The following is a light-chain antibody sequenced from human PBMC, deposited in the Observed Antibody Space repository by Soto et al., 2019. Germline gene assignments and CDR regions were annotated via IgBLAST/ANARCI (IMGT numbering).Light chain of an antibody. CDR1: SSDVGGYNY. V-gene: IGLV2-14*01. CDR2: EVS. J-gene: IGLJ2*01. Sequence: QLVLTQPASVSGSPGQSITISCTGTSSDVGGYNYVSWYQQHPGKAPKLMIYEVSNRPSGVSNRFSGSKSGNTASLTISGLQAEDEADYYCSSYTSSSTPGVVFGGGTKVTVL. CDR3: SSYTSSSTPGVV.